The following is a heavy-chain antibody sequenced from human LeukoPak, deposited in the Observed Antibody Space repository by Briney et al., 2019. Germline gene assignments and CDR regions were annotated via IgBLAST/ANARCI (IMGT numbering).Heavy chain of an antibody. J-gene: IGHJ2*01. CDR3: ARDRRPIVVVTATPQGNWYFDL. Sequence: ASVKVSCKASGYTFTSYYMHWVRQAPGQGLEWMGIINPSGGSTSYAQKFQGRVTMTRGTSTSTVYMELSSLRSEDTAVYYCARDRRPIVVVTATPQGNWYFDLWGRGTLVTVSS. V-gene: IGHV1-46*01. CDR2: INPSGGST. CDR1: GYTFTSYY. D-gene: IGHD2-21*02.